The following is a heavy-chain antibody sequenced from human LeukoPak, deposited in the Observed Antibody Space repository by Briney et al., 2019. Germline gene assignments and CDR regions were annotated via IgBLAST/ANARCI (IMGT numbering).Heavy chain of an antibody. Sequence: GASVKVSCKASGYTFTVYYIHWVRQAPGQGLEWMGRIIPVSGGTNYAQKFQGRVTMTRDTSINTAYMELSRLTSDDTAVYYCARENYGVPWGQGTLVTVSS. D-gene: IGHD4-17*01. V-gene: IGHV1-2*06. CDR3: ARENYGVP. CDR2: IIPVSGGT. J-gene: IGHJ5*02. CDR1: GYTFTVYY.